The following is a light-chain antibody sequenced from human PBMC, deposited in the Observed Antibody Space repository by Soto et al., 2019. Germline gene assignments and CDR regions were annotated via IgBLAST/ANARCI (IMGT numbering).Light chain of an antibody. CDR1: RSVTRY. J-gene: IGKJ4*01. CDR3: QQSSDWPLT. CDR2: DAS. V-gene: IGKV3-11*01. Sequence: EIVLTQSPATLSLSPGDRATLSCRASRSVTRYLAWYQQKPGQAPRLLIYDASTRATGIPARFSGSGSGTDFTLTISSLEPGDFAVYFCQQSSDWPLTFGGGTKVEIK.